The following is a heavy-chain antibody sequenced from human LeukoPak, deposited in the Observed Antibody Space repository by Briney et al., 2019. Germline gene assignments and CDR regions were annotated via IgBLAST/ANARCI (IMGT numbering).Heavy chain of an antibody. V-gene: IGHV1-8*03. J-gene: IGHJ4*02. CDR3: ARDYYDSSGYAY. CDR1: GYTFTSYD. D-gene: IGHD3-22*01. Sequence: ASVKVSCKASGYTFTSYDINWVRQATGQGLEWMGWLSPNSGNTGYAQKFQGRVTITRNTSINTAYMELSSLRSDDTAVYYCARDYYDSSGYAYWGQGTLVTVSS. CDR2: LSPNSGNT.